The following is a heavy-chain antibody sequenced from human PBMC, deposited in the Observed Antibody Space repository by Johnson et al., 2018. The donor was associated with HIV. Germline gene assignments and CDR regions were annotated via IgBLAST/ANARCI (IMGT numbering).Heavy chain of an antibody. V-gene: IGHV3-20*01. D-gene: IGHD3-10*01. J-gene: IGHJ3*02. Sequence: VQLVESGGGVVRPWGSLRLSCAASGFTFDDYGMSWVRQAPGKGLEWVSGINWNGGSIGYGDSVKGRFTISRDNAKNSLYLQMNSLRDEDTALYHCARGDGSGSTGAFDILGQGTMVTVSS. CDR3: ARGDGSGSTGAFDI. CDR2: INWNGGSI. CDR1: GFTFDDYG.